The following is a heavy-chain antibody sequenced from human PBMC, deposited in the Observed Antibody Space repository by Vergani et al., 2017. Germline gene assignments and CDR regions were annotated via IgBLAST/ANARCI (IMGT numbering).Heavy chain of an antibody. J-gene: IGHJ3*02. Sequence: EVQLVQSGAEVKRPGESLKISCKGSGYSFNSYWIGWVRQMPGKGREWMGIIYPGDSDTTYSPSFQGQVTISADKSISTEYLQWSSLKASDTAMYYCARQYCSSTSCERAFDIWGQGTMVTVSS. CDR1: GYSFNSYW. D-gene: IGHD2-2*01. CDR2: IYPGDSDT. CDR3: ARQYCSSTSCERAFDI. V-gene: IGHV5-51*01.